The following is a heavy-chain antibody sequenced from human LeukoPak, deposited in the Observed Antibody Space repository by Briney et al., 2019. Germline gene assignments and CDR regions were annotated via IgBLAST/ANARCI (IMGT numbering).Heavy chain of an antibody. Sequence: SETLSLTCAVYGVSFSGYYWSWIRQPPGKGLEWIGEINHSGSTNYNPSLKSRVTISVDTSKNQFSLKLSSVTAADTAVYYCARRDDSSGYYYAIFDYWGQGTLVTVSS. J-gene: IGHJ4*02. D-gene: IGHD3-22*01. V-gene: IGHV4-34*01. CDR3: ARRDDSSGYYYAIFDY. CDR1: GVSFSGYY. CDR2: INHSGST.